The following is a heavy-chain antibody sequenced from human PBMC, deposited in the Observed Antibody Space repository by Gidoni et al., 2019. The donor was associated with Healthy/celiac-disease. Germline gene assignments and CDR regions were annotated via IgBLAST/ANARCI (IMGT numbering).Heavy chain of an antibody. V-gene: IGHV3-66*01. Sequence: EVQLVASGGGLVQPGGSLRLSCAASGFTVSSNYMSWVRQAPGKGLEWVSVIYSGGSTYYADSVKGRFTISRDNSKNTLYLQMNSLRAEDTAVYYCARDIRYYYGSGSYPRDYWGQGTLVTVSS. CDR3: ARDIRYYYGSGSYPRDY. J-gene: IGHJ4*02. D-gene: IGHD3-10*01. CDR1: GFTVSSNY. CDR2: IYSGGST.